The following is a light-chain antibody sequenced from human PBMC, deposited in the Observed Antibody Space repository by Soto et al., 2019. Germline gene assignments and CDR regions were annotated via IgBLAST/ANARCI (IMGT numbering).Light chain of an antibody. CDR3: QTWGTGFWV. J-gene: IGLJ3*02. Sequence: QLVLTQSPSASASLGASVKLTCTLSSGHSNYAIAWHQQQPEKGPRYLMKLNSDGSHSKGDGIPDRFSGSSSGAERYLTISRLQSEDEADYYCQTWGTGFWVFGGGTKLTVL. CDR2: LNSDGSH. CDR1: SGHSNYA. V-gene: IGLV4-69*01.